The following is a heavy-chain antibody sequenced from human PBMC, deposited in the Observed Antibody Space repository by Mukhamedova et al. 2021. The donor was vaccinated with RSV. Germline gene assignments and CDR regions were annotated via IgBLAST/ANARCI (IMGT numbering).Heavy chain of an antibody. CDR2: GNT. CDR3: ARVFRYSSGAASSNDY. D-gene: IGHD6-19*01. V-gene: IGHV1-18*01. J-gene: IGHJ4*02. Sequence: GNTNYAQKLQGRVTMTTDTSTSTAYMELRSLRSDDTAVYYCARVFRYSSGAASSNDYWGQGTLVTVSS.